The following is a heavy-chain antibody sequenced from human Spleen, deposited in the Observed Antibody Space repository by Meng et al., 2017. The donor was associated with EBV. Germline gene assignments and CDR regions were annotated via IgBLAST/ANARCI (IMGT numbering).Heavy chain of an antibody. J-gene: IGHJ5*02. CDR2: IYYSGST. V-gene: IGHV4-39*07. Sequence: HLPLPGSGPVLVKPSETLSLTCTGSGGSIRSSRYYWGWIRQPPGKGLEWIGSIYYSGSTYYNPSLKSRVTISVDTSKNQFSLKLSSVTAADTAVYYCARAFSTSGWFDPWGQGTLVTLSS. CDR3: ARAFSTSGWFDP. CDR1: GGSIRSSRYY. D-gene: IGHD3/OR15-3a*01.